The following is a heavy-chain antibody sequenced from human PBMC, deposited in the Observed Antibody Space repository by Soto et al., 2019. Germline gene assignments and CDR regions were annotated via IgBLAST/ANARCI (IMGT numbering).Heavy chain of an antibody. Sequence: SETLSLTCTVSGGSISSYYWSWIRQPPGKGLEWIGYIYYSGSTNYNPSLKSRVTISVDTSKNQFSLKLSSVTAADTAVYYCARDSRCGDCFDYWGQGTLVTVSS. V-gene: IGHV4-59*01. CDR1: GGSISSYY. CDR3: ARDSRCGDCFDY. D-gene: IGHD2-21*01. CDR2: IYYSGST. J-gene: IGHJ4*02.